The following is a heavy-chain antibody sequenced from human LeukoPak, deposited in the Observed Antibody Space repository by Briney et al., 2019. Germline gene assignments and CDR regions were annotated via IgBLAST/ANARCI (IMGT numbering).Heavy chain of an antibody. Sequence: GGSLSLSCAASGFTFSGYYMSWIRQAPGKGPEWVSSISSSSSYIYYADSVKGRFTISRDNAKNSLYLQMNSLRAEDTAVYYCVRKDYGDYGTGWFDPWGQGTLVTVSS. CDR3: VRKDYGDYGTGWFDP. D-gene: IGHD4-17*01. CDR2: ISSSSSYI. J-gene: IGHJ5*02. V-gene: IGHV3-21*01. CDR1: GFTFSGYY.